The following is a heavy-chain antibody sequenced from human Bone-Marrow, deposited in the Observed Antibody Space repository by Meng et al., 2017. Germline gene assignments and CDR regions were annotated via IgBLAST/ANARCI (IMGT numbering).Heavy chain of an antibody. Sequence: GQLVQSGAEVKKPGASVKVSCKASGYTSTTYDINWVRQAAGQGLEWMGYMNPGSGITGLAQKFQGRLSMTSDTSISTAYMELSDLISEDTAMYYCARCLAGCDYWGQGTLVTVAS. CDR3: ARCLAGCDY. CDR1: GYTSTTYD. D-gene: IGHD6-19*01. J-gene: IGHJ4*02. CDR2: MNPGSGIT. V-gene: IGHV1-8*01.